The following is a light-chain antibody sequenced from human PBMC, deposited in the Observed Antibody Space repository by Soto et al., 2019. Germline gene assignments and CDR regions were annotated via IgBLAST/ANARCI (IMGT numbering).Light chain of an antibody. V-gene: IGKV1-5*03. CDR2: KAS. CDR3: QQYNSYSWT. J-gene: IGKJ1*01. CDR1: QSISSW. Sequence: DIQMTQSPSTLSASVGDRVTITCRASQSISSWLAWYQQKPGKAAKLLINKASSLESGVPSRFSGSGSGTEFTLTISSLQPDDFATYYCQQYNSYSWTFGQGTKVEIK.